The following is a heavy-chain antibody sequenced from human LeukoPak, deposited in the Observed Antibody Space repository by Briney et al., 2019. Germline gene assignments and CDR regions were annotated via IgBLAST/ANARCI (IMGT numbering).Heavy chain of an antibody. CDR2: IKQDGREK. V-gene: IGHV3-7*04. CDR1: GSTFSDYW. D-gene: IGHD6-25*01. J-gene: IGHJ5*02. CDR3: ARDRIAAVGHWWWFDP. Sequence: GGSLTLSCAASGSTFSDYWMTWVRQAPGKGLEWVANIKQDGREKCYVDSVKGRFTISRDNAKNSLYLQMNSLRVEDTAVYYCARDRIAAVGHWWWFDPWCQGTLVTVS.